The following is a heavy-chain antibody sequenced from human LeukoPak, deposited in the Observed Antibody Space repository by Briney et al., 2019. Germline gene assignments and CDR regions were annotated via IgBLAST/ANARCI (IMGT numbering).Heavy chain of an antibody. V-gene: IGHV4-38-2*02. CDR1: GYSISSGYY. D-gene: IGHD3-10*01. Sequence: PSETLSLTCTVSGYSISSGYYWGWIRQPPGKGLEWIGNIYYTGSTNYNPSLKNRVTISVNKSKNQFSLNLSSVTAADTAVYYCARRVTLVRGIYYHGVDVWGQGTTVIVSS. CDR2: IYYTGST. CDR3: ARRVTLVRGIYYHGVDV. J-gene: IGHJ6*02.